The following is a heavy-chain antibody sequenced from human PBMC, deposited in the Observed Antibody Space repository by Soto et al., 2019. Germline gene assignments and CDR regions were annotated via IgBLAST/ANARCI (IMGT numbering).Heavy chain of an antibody. Sequence: GGSLRLSCVASGFTLGGYATDWVRQAPGKGLEYVSGISSNGVGTYYANSVQGRFTISRDNSKNTVYLQMGSLRPEDMAVYYCARRARPDFYYMDVWGKGTTVTVSS. CDR3: ARRARPDFYYMDV. J-gene: IGHJ6*03. CDR1: GFTLGGYA. CDR2: ISSNGVGT. V-gene: IGHV3-64*01. D-gene: IGHD6-6*01.